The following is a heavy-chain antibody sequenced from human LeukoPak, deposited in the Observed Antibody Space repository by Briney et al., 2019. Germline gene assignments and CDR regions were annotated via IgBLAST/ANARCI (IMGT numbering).Heavy chain of an antibody. J-gene: IGHJ4*02. V-gene: IGHV3-74*01. CDR2: IIEGGLYT. CDR1: GLPFYRHW. CDR3: SRVTGGWYGVDY. D-gene: IGHD6-19*01. Sequence: RGSPRLPCSASGLPFYRHWMRLVGQDPREGLVWVARIIEGGLYTTYADSGKGRYPNSRVHAKHPLYLQMDHLSAEDTALTYCSRVTGGWYGVDYWGQGTLVTVSS.